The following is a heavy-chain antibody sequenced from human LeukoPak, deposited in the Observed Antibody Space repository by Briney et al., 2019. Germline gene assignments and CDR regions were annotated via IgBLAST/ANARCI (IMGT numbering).Heavy chain of an antibody. J-gene: IGHJ4*02. CDR1: GVTFNNYA. Sequence: GGSLRLSCAASGVTFNNYAMIWVRQAPGKGLEWVSGITGGGGSTYYADSVKGRFTISRDNSKNTLFLQMNSLRAEDTAIYYCATSLSHFDYWGQGTLVSVSS. CDR3: ATSLSHFDY. CDR2: ITGGGGST. V-gene: IGHV3-23*01.